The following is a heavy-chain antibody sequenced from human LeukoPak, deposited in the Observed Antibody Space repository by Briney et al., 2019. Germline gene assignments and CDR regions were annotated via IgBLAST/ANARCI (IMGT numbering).Heavy chain of an antibody. J-gene: IGHJ4*02. CDR2: IKQDGSEK. CDR3: ARDVGLYSSSWNDY. CDR1: GFTFSSYW. V-gene: IGHV3-7*01. Sequence: GGSLRLSCEASGFTFSSYWMSWVPQAPGKGLEWVANIKQDGSEKYYVGSVKGRFTISRDNAKNSLYLQMNSLRAEDTAVYYCARDVGLYSSSWNDYWGQGTLVTVSS. D-gene: IGHD6-13*01.